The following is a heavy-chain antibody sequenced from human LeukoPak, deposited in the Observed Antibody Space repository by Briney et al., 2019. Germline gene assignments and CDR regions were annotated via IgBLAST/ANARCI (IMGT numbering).Heavy chain of an antibody. Sequence: GGSLRLSCAASGFTFDDYGMSWVRQAPGKGLEWVSGINWNGGSTGYADSVKGRFTISRDNAKNSLYLQMNSLRAEDTALYYCARLGVGATRDAFDIWGQGTMDTVSS. CDR3: ARLGVGATRDAFDI. V-gene: IGHV3-20*04. D-gene: IGHD1-26*01. CDR2: INWNGGST. J-gene: IGHJ3*02. CDR1: GFTFDDYG.